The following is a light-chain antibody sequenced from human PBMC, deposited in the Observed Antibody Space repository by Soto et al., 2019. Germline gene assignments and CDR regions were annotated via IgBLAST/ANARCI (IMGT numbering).Light chain of an antibody. CDR2: GAS. CDR1: QSVSSN. CDR3: QQYNNWPPYT. V-gene: IGKV3-15*01. J-gene: IGKJ2*01. Sequence: EIVMTQSPATLSVSPGERATISCRASQSVSSNLAWYQQKPGQAPRLLIHGASTRATGIPARFSGSGSGTEFTLTISSLQSEDFAVYYCQQYNNWPPYTFGQGTKLEIK.